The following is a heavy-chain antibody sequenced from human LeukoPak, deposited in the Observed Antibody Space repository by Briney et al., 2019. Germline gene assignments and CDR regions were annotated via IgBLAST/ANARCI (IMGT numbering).Heavy chain of an antibody. J-gene: IGHJ5*02. CDR2: FVPEDGET. CDR3: ASDLLALGLKTFHP. CDR1: GSSLSELS. Sequence: ASVKVSCKVSGSSLSELSMHWVRQAPGKGLEWLGGFVPEDGETVYAQKFQGRVTMSEDTSTDTAYMELSSLRSDDTAVYYCASDLLALGLKTFHPWGQGTLVTVSS. V-gene: IGHV1-24*01. D-gene: IGHD6-6*01.